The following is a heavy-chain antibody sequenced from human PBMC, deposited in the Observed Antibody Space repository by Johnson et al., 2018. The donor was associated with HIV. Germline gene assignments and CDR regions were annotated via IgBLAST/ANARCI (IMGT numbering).Heavy chain of an antibody. Sequence: QVQLVESGGGVVQPGRSLRLSCAASGFTFSSYAMHWVRQAPGKGLEWVAVISYDGSNKYYADSVKGRFTISRDNSKNTLYLQINSLRAEDTALYYCAKDRKGSSSWLRSGVAFDLWGQGTMVTVSS. CDR3: AKDRKGSSSWLRSGVAFDL. V-gene: IGHV3-30*04. J-gene: IGHJ3*01. D-gene: IGHD6-13*01. CDR2: ISYDGSNK. CDR1: GFTFSSYA.